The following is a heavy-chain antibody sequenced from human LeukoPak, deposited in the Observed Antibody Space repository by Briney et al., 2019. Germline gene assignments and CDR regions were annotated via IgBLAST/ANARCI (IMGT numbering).Heavy chain of an antibody. D-gene: IGHD3-3*01. CDR3: AKDSITTLLRPFDY. J-gene: IGHJ4*02. V-gene: IGHV3-23*01. CDR1: GFTFSSYA. Sequence: GSLRLSCAASGFTFSSYAMSWVRQAPGKGLEWVPGISGSGGNTYYADSVKGRLTISRDNSKNTLYLQMNSLRAEDTALYYCAKDSITTLLRPFDYWGQGTLVTVSS. CDR2: ISGSGGNT.